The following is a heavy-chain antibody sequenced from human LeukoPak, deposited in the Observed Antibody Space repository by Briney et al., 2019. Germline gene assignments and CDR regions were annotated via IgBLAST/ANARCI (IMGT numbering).Heavy chain of an antibody. V-gene: IGHV4-34*01. J-gene: IGHJ6*03. CDR3: ARLPVGMVRAYYYYMDV. D-gene: IGHD3-10*01. CDR2: INHSGST. CDR1: GGSFSGYY. Sequence: SETLSLTCAVYGGSFSGYYWSWIRQPPGKGLEWIGEINHSGSTNYNPSLKSRVTISVDTSKNQFSLKLSSVTAADTAVYYCARLPVGMVRAYYYYMDVWGKGTTVTISS.